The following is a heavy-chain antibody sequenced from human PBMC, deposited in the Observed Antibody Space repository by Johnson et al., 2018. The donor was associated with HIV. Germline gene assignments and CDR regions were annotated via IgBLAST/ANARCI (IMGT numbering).Heavy chain of an antibody. CDR3: ARDGPYDRSGYPDYDAFDI. CDR1: GFTFSDYY. J-gene: IGHJ3*02. CDR2: IYSGGST. V-gene: IGHV3-66*01. Sequence: VQLVESGGGLVKPGGSLRLSCAASGFTFSDYYMSWVRQAPGKGLEWVSVIYSGGSTYYADSVKGRFTISRDNSKNTLYLQMNSLRAEDTAVYYCARDGPYDRSGYPDYDAFDIWGQGTVVTVSS. D-gene: IGHD3-22*01.